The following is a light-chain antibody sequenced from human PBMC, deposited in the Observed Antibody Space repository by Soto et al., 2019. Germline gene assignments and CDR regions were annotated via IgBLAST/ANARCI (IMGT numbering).Light chain of an antibody. CDR2: GAS. V-gene: IGKV3-15*01. CDR1: QSIGSN. J-gene: IGKJ2*01. Sequence: EMVMTQSPATQSVYPGERASLSCRASQSIGSNLAWYQQKPGQAPRLLIYGASTRATGVPARFSGSGSRTDFTLTISSLQSEDFAIYYCQQYNNWPYTFGQGTKLEI. CDR3: QQYNNWPYT.